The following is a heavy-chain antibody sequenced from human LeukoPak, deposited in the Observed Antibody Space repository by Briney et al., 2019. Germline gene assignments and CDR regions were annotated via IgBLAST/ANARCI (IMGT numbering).Heavy chain of an antibody. V-gene: IGHV6-1*01. J-gene: IGHJ4*02. D-gene: IGHD4/OR15-4a*01. Sequence: SQTLSLTCTISGDSVSSNSAAWNWIRQSPSRGLEWLGSTYYRSKWYNDYAVPVKSRITINPNTSKNQFSLQLNSVTPEDAAVYYCTRSDANSHYWGQGRLVTVSS. CDR1: GDSVSSNSAA. CDR3: TRSDANSHY. CDR2: TYYRSKWYN.